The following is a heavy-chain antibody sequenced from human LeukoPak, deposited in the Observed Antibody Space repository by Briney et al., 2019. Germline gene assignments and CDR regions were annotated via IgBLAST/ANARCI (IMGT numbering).Heavy chain of an antibody. J-gene: IGHJ4*02. Sequence: ASVKVSCKASGYTFTSYDINWVRQATGQGLEWMGWMNPNSGNTGYAQKFQGRVTITRNTSISTAYMELSSLRSEDTAVYYCARGPHICSGGSCYSGFAYFVYWGQGTLVTVSS. D-gene: IGHD2-15*01. CDR2: MNPNSGNT. V-gene: IGHV1-8*03. CDR1: GYTFTSYD. CDR3: ARGPHICSGGSCYSGFAYFVY.